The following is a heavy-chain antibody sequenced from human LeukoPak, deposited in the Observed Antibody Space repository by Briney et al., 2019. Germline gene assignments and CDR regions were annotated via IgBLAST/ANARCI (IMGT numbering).Heavy chain of an antibody. CDR3: ARGRDGSGSYYNVHVFDI. Sequence: ASVKVSCKASGYTFTGYYMHWVRQAPGRGLEWMGWINPNSGGTNYAQKFQGRVTMTRDTSISTAYMELSRLRSDDTAVYYCARGRDGSGSYYNVHVFDIWGQGAMVTVSS. V-gene: IGHV1-2*02. J-gene: IGHJ3*02. CDR1: GYTFTGYY. CDR2: INPNSGGT. D-gene: IGHD3-10*01.